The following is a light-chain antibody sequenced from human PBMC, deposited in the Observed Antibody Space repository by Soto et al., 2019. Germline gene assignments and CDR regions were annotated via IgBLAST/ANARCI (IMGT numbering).Light chain of an antibody. CDR3: QSYDSRLSVV. CDR2: GNS. J-gene: IGLJ2*01. CDR1: SSNIGACYD. Sequence: QSVLTQPPSVSGAPGQRVTISCTGTSSNIGACYDVHWYQQLPGTAPKLLIYGNSNRPSGVPDRFSGSKSGTSASLAITGLQAEDEADYYCQSYDSRLSVVFGGGTSSPS. V-gene: IGLV1-40*01.